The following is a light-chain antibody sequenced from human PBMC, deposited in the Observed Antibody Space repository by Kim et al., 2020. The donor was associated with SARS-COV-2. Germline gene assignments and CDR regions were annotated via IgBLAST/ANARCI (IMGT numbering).Light chain of an antibody. CDR1: ESVDSTY. V-gene: IGKV3-20*01. Sequence: EIVLTQSPGTLSLSPGERATLSCRASESVDSTYLSWYQQKPGQAPTLLIYGASRRATAIPDRFSGSGSGTDFTLSISRLEPEDFAVYYCQHYDRSSPRITFGQGTRLEIK. CDR3: QHYDRSSPRIT. J-gene: IGKJ5*01. CDR2: GAS.